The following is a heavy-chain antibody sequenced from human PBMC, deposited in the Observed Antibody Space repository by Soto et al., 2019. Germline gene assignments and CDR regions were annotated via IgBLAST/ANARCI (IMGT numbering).Heavy chain of an antibody. Sequence: SETLSLTCTVSGGSISSSSYYWGWIRQPPGKGLEWIGSIYYRGSTYYNPSLKSRVTISVDTSKNQFSLKLSSVTAADTAVYYCARELRDSSGCFDYWGQGTLVTVSS. CDR1: GGSISSSSYY. J-gene: IGHJ4*02. CDR3: ARELRDSSGCFDY. V-gene: IGHV4-39*02. D-gene: IGHD3-22*01. CDR2: IYYRGST.